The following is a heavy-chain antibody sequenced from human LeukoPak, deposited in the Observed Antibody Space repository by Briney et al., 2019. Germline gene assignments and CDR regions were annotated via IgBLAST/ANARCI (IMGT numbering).Heavy chain of an antibody. CDR1: GFTFTKYW. Sequence: GGSLRLSCAASGFTFTKYWMSWVRQAPGKGLEWVSGINWNGGSTGYADSVKGRFTISRDNAKNSLYLQMNSLRAEDTALYYCARGRGYSGYDPDYWGQGTLVTVSS. V-gene: IGHV3-20*04. CDR2: INWNGGST. J-gene: IGHJ4*02. CDR3: ARGRGYSGYDPDY. D-gene: IGHD5-12*01.